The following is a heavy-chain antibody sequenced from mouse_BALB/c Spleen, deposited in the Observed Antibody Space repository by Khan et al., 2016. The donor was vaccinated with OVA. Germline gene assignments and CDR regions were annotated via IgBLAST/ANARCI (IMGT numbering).Heavy chain of an antibody. D-gene: IGHD2-10*01. CDR1: GFSLTNYG. J-gene: IGHJ4*01. Sequence: QVQLKESGPGLVAPSQSLSITCTISGFSLTNYGVHWVRQPPGKGLEWLVLMWSDGSTTYNSALKSRLTISQDNSKSQVFLKMNSLQTDDTAMYFCARQPYYHYNVMDYWGQGTSGTVSS. CDR3: ARQPYYHYNVMDY. CDR2: MWSDGST. V-gene: IGHV2-6-1*01.